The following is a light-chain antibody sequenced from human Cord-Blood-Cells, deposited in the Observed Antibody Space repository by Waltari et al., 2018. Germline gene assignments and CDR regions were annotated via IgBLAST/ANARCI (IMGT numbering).Light chain of an antibody. CDR2: DVS. CDR3: SSYTSSSTRV. V-gene: IGLV2-14*03. Sequence: QSALTQPASVSGSPGPSITISCTGTSSDVGGYNYVSWYQQHPGKAPKLMIYDVSNRPSGVSNRFSGSKSGNTVSLTISGLQAEDEADYYCSSYTSSSTRVFGGGTKLTVL. J-gene: IGLJ3*02. CDR1: SSDVGGYNY.